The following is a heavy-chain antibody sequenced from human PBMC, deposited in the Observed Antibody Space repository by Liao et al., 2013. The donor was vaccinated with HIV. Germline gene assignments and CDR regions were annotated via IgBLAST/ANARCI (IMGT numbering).Heavy chain of an antibody. J-gene: IGHJ4*02. CDR1: GGSISSYY. V-gene: IGHV4-59*12. CDR3: ARVTLNQGIAVAGADY. Sequence: QVQLQESGPGLVKPSETLSLSCTVSGGSISSYYWSWIRQPPGKGLEWIGYIYYSGSTYYNPSLKSRVTISVDTSKNQFSLKLSSVTAADTAVYYCARVTLNQGIAVAGADYWGQGTLVTVSS. D-gene: IGHD6-19*01. CDR2: IYYSGST.